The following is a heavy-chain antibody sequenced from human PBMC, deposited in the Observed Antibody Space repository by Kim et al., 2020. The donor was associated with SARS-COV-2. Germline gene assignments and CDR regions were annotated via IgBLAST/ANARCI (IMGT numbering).Heavy chain of an antibody. CDR3: ARNAYDM. V-gene: IGHV3-7*01. CDR1: GFTFSSYW. Sequence: GGSLRLSCAASGFTFSSYWMSWVRQAPNKGLEWVANIKQDGSEKSYVESVRGRFTISRDNAKNSLYLQMNSLRVEDTALYYCARNAYDMWGQGTMVTVSS. J-gene: IGHJ3*02. CDR2: IKQDGSEK.